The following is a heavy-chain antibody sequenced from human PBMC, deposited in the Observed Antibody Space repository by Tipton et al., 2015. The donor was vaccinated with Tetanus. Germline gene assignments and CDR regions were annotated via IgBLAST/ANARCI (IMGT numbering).Heavy chain of an antibody. CDR3: ARVLPVNRAG. Sequence: GLVKPSDTLSLTCAVYGGSLSRYYWTWIRQPPGKGLEWIGEVDDSGSTNYSPSLKSRATISLDTSKNEFSLTLSSVTAADTAVYYCARVLPVNRAGWGQGTLVTVSS. V-gene: IGHV4-34*01. CDR2: VDDSGST. CDR1: GGSLSRYY. D-gene: IGHD4-17*01. J-gene: IGHJ4*02.